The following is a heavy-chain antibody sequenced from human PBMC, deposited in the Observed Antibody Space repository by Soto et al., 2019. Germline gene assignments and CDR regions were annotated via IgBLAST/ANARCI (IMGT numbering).Heavy chain of an antibody. D-gene: IGHD3-3*01. V-gene: IGHV3-48*01. CDR1: GFTVSSNY. CDR2: ISSSSTT. J-gene: IGHJ4*02. Sequence: GGSLRLSCAASGFTVSSNYMSWVRQAPGKGLEWVSDISSSSTTYYADSVKGRFTISRDNAKNSLYLQMNSLRAEDTAVYYCARVTPAFGFDYWGQGTLVTVSS. CDR3: ARVTPAFGFDY.